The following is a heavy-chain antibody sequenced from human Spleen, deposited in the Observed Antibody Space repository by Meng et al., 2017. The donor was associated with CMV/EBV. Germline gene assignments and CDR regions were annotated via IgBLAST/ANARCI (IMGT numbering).Heavy chain of an antibody. CDR1: GFIFSNYG. D-gene: IGHD3-3*01. V-gene: IGHV3-30*02. Sequence: GGSLRLSCAASGFIFSNYGMHWVRQAPGKGLEWVAFIRYDGSNKYYADSVKGRFTISRDNSKNTLYLQMNSLRAEDTAVYYCAKPLYDFWSGYYTAPFDYWGQGTLVTVSS. J-gene: IGHJ4*02. CDR2: IRYDGSNK. CDR3: AKPLYDFWSGYYTAPFDY.